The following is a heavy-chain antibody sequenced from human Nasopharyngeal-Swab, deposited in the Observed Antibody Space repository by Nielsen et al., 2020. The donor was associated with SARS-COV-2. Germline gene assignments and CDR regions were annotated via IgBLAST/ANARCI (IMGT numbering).Heavy chain of an antibody. CDR2: ISGSGGST. V-gene: IGHV3-23*01. CDR1: GFTFSSYA. D-gene: IGHD6-13*01. J-gene: IGHJ4*02. Sequence: GGSLRLSCAASGFTFSSYAMSWVRQAPGKGREWVSAISGSGGSTYYADSVKGRFTISRDNAKNSLYLQMNSLRAEDTAVYYCATSDIAAAADYWGQGTLVTVSS. CDR3: ATSDIAAAADY.